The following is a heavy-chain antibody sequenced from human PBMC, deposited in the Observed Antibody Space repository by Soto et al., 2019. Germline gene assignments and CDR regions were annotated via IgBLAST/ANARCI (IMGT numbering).Heavy chain of an antibody. D-gene: IGHD2-15*01. CDR3: ARIDTELVVAADALYFDY. Sequence: GASVKVSCKASGYTFTSYGISWVRQAPGQGLEWMGWISAYNGNTNYAQKLQGRVTMTTDTSTSTAYMELRSLRSDDTAVYYCARIDTELVVAADALYFDYWGQGTLVTVSS. J-gene: IGHJ4*02. CDR1: GYTFTSYG. V-gene: IGHV1-18*01. CDR2: ISAYNGNT.